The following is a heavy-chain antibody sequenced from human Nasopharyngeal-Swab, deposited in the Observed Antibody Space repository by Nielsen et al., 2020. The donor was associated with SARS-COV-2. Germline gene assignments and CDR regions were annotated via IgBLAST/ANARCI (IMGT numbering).Heavy chain of an antibody. CDR3: VRVISLGEYYFDY. Sequence: WVRQAPGQGLEWMGIINPSGGSTSYAQKFQGRVTMTRDTSTSTVYMELSSLRSEDTAVYYCVRVISLGEYYFDYWGQGTLVTVSS. J-gene: IGHJ4*02. D-gene: IGHD3-10*01. CDR2: INPSGGST. V-gene: IGHV1-46*01.